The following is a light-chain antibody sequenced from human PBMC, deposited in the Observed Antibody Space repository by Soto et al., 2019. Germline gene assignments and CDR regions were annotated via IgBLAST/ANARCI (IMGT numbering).Light chain of an antibody. Sequence: DIQMTQSPSTLSASVRDRVTITFWASKSISSWWAWYQQKPAKAPKLLIYKASSLVSGVPSRLSGSGSGTEFTLTISSLQPDDFATYYCQQYNSYYTFGQGTKVDIK. CDR3: QQYNSYYT. J-gene: IGKJ1*01. CDR1: KSISSW. V-gene: IGKV1-5*03. CDR2: KAS.